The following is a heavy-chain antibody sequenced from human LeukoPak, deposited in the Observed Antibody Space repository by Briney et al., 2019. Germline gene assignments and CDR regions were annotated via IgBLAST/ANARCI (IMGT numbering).Heavy chain of an antibody. D-gene: IGHD4-17*01. V-gene: IGHV4-59*05. Sequence: SETLSLTCTVSGGSISSYYWSWIRQPPGKGLEWIGSIYYSGSTYYNPSLKSRVTISVDTSKNQFSLKLSSVTAADTAVYYCARQDNGDYVFTYWGQGTLVTVSS. J-gene: IGHJ4*02. CDR3: ARQDNGDYVFTY. CDR1: GGSISSYY. CDR2: IYYSGST.